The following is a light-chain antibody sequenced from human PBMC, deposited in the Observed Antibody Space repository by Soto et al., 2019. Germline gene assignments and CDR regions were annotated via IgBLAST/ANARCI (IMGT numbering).Light chain of an antibody. Sequence: DIQMTQSPSPLSASVGDRVTITCRASQSISSYLNWYQQKPGKAPKLLIYAASSLQSGVPSRFSGSGSGTDFTLTISSLQAEDVAVYYCQQYYSIPPTFGGGTNVDIK. CDR1: QSISSY. CDR2: AAS. V-gene: IGKV1-39*01. CDR3: QQYYSIPPT. J-gene: IGKJ4*01.